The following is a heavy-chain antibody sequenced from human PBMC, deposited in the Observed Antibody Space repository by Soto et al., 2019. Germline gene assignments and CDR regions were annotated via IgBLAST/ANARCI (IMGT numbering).Heavy chain of an antibody. CDR3: ARGRSKDFTSTPPPSLDP. J-gene: IGHJ5*02. CDR2: IGTLHDT. CDR1: GFTFRDFD. D-gene: IGHD2-15*01. V-gene: IGHV3-13*01. Sequence: PGGSLRLSCEASGFTFRDFDIYWVRQAAGEGLECVSGIGTLHDTYYAASVQGRFTISRDNARGPVYLQMNSLTADDTALYFCARGRSKDFTSTPPPSLDPWGQGVLVTVSS.